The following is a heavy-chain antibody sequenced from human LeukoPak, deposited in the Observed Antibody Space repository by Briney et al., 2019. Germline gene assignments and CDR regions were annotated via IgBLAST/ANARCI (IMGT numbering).Heavy chain of an antibody. Sequence: PGRSLRLSCAAYGFSFSSYGMHWVRQAPGKGLEWVAVIWSDGSDKYYTDSVKGRFTISRDNSKNTLYLQMNSMRAEDTAVYYCARDLGYNYGSGSFNWFDPWGQGTLVTVSS. D-gene: IGHD3-10*01. CDR2: IWSDGSDK. CDR3: ARDLGYNYGSGSFNWFDP. J-gene: IGHJ5*02. V-gene: IGHV3-33*01. CDR1: GFSFSSYG.